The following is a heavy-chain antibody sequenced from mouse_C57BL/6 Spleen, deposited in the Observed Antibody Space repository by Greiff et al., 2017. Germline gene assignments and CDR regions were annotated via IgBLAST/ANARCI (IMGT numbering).Heavy chain of an antibody. D-gene: IGHD1-1*01. CDR3: ARHADYYGSSYGYFDV. Sequence: EVKLMESGGGLVKPGGSLKLSCAASGFTFSSYTMSWVRQTPEKRLEWVATISGGGGNTYYPDSVKGRFTISRDNAKNTLYLQMSSLRSEDTALYYCARHADYYGSSYGYFDVWGTGTTVTVSS. V-gene: IGHV5-9*01. J-gene: IGHJ1*03. CDR2: ISGGGGNT. CDR1: GFTFSSYT.